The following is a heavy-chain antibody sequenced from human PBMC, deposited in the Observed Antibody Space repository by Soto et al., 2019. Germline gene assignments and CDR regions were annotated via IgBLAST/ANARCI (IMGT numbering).Heavy chain of an antibody. CDR2: VSYSGKT. CDR3: ARQQYTVVTAFDV. CDR1: GGSVTPYY. D-gene: IGHD2-15*01. Sequence: QVQLQESGPGLVKTSDTLSLTCTVSGGSVTPYYWSWIRQSPGEGLEWIGYVSYSGKTGYNPSLKSRVAMSIDTSKNEFSLKLTSLTAAYSATYYCARQQYTVVTAFDVWGQGTTVAVSS. J-gene: IGHJ3*01. V-gene: IGHV4-59*02.